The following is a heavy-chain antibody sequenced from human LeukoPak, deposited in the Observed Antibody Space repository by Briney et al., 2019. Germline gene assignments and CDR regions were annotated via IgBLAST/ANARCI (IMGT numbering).Heavy chain of an antibody. CDR1: GFTVRNYC. V-gene: IGHV3-53*01. CDR2: IYGDGTT. D-gene: IGHD3-10*01. J-gene: IGHJ5*02. Sequence: QPGGSLRLSGAASGFTVRNYCMSWVRQGPGKGLEWVAVIYGDGTTYYADSVKGRFTISSDTLKNTLSLQMDSLRAADTAMYYCARGSPVASGRYSIYSSWGQGTLVTVSP. CDR3: ARGSPVASGRYSIYSS.